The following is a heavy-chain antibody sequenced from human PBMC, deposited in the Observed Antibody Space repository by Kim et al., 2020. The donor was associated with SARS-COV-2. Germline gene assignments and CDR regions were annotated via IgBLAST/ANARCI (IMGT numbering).Heavy chain of an antibody. Sequence: ASVKVSCKASGYTFTGYYMHWVRQAPGQGLEWMGRINPNSGGTNYAQKFQGRVTMTRDTSISTAYMELSRLRSDDTAVYYCARARGPQQLRPPGIALFDPWGQGTLVTVSS. D-gene: IGHD6-13*01. CDR1: GYTFTGYY. CDR2: INPNSGGT. J-gene: IGHJ5*02. V-gene: IGHV1-2*06. CDR3: ARARGPQQLRPPGIALFDP.